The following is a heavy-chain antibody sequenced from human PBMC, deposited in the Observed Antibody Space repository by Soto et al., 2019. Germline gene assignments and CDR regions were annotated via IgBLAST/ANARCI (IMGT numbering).Heavy chain of an antibody. D-gene: IGHD5-12*01. CDR1: GFTFDDYA. CDR3: AKGKSGYDWVAGDY. Sequence: EVQLVESGGGLVQPGRSLRLSCAASGFTFDDYAMHWVRQAPGKGLEWVSGISWNSGSIGYADSVKGRFTISRDNAKNSLYLQMNSLRAEDTALYYCAKGKSGYDWVAGDYWGQGTLVTVSS. CDR2: ISWNSGSI. J-gene: IGHJ4*02. V-gene: IGHV3-9*01.